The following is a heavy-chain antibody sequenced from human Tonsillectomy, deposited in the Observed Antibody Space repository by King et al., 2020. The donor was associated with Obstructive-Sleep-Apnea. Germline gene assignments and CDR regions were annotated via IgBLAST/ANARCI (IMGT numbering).Heavy chain of an antibody. V-gene: IGHV3-48*01. D-gene: IGHD4-17*01. CDR2: ISRDSSTI. Sequence: QLVQSGGGLVQPGGSLRLSCVASGFTFRTQSMTWVRQAPGKGLEWVSYISRDSSTIYYADSVKGRFTISRDNAKNSLYLQMSSLRAADTPVYYCARLVDDYGDYVNWYFDLWGRGTLVTVSS. J-gene: IGHJ2*01. CDR1: GFTFRTQS. CDR3: ARLVDDYGDYVNWYFDL.